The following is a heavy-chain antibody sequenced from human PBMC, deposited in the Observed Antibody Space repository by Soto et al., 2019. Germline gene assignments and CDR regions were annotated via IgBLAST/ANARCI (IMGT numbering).Heavy chain of an antibody. Sequence: ASENLSLTCAVYGGSFSGHSWTWIRQSPGKGLEWIGDINHSGRVNYSPSLKSRVTISLDTSKNQFSLTLSAVTAADTAMYYCSISAYYTNGHYRFDPCGQGSLVTVSS. CDR1: GGSFSGHS. CDR3: SISAYYTNGHYRFDP. D-gene: IGHD2-8*01. V-gene: IGHV4-34*01. J-gene: IGHJ5*01. CDR2: INHSGRV.